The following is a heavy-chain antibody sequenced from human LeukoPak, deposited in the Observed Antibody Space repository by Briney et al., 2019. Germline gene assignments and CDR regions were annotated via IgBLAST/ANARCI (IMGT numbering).Heavy chain of an antibody. D-gene: IGHD3-10*01. CDR1: GFTFNSYG. V-gene: IGHV3-21*01. CDR3: ARDLMVRGVIGY. CDR2: ISSSSSYI. J-gene: IGHJ4*02. Sequence: GGSLRLSCAASGFTFNSYGMNWVRQAPGKGLGWVSSISSSSSYIYYADLVKGRFTISRDNAKNSLYLQMNSLRAEDTAVYYCARDLMVRGVIGYWGQGTLVTVSS.